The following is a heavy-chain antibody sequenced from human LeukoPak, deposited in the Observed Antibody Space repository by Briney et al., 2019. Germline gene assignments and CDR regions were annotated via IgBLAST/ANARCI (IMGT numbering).Heavy chain of an antibody. CDR1: DASVSSGGYY. D-gene: IGHD6-19*01. CDR2: INPSGDT. V-gene: IGHV4-61*02. J-gene: IGHJ2*01. Sequence: SETLSLTCSVSDASVSSGGYYWSWIRQPAGKEMEWIGRINPSGDTNYNPSLKSRVTMSIQTSKNQLFLNLISVTAADTALYYCARGFSTGWYFDPWGRGTQVTVSS. CDR3: ARGFSTGWYFDP.